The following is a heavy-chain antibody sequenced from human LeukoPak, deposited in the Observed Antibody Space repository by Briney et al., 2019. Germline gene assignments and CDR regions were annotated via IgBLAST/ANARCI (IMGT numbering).Heavy chain of an antibody. D-gene: IGHD4-23*01. Sequence: PSETLSLTCTVFGDSVTGYYLNWVRQPPGKGLEWIGHIYKIGTTNYNPSLKSRLTISVDTSKNQFSLKLSSVTAADTAVYYCARDPEGLGGNSGLDYWGQGTLVTVSS. CDR1: GDSVTGYY. J-gene: IGHJ4*02. V-gene: IGHV4-59*02. CDR2: IYKIGTT. CDR3: ARDPEGLGGNSGLDY.